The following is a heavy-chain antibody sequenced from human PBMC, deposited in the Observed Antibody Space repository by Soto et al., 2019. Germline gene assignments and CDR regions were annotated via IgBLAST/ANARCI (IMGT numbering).Heavy chain of an antibody. Sequence: SEALSLTCAVSGCSINSGDYYWSWIRQPPGKGLEWIGYVYYSGSTSYNPSLKSRVIMSLDTSKNEFSLRLSPVTAADTAVYYCARDQTSGASGHHWFDRWGQGTLVTVSS. V-gene: IGHV4-30-4*01. J-gene: IGHJ5*02. CDR1: GCSINSGDYY. CDR3: ARDQTSGASGHHWFDR. CDR2: VYYSGST. D-gene: IGHD3-10*01.